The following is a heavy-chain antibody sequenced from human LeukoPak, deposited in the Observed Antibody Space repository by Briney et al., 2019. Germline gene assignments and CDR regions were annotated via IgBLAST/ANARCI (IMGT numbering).Heavy chain of an antibody. CDR3: ASSRGYSGYDALDY. CDR2: INPNFGVT. CDR1: GYTFTGYY. V-gene: IGHV1-2*02. Sequence: ASVKVSCKASGYTFTGYYVHWVRQAPGQGLEWMGWINPNFGVTNYAQNFQGRVTLTRDTSINTAYMELNNLSFDDTAVYYCASSRGYSGYDALDYWGQGTLVTVSS. J-gene: IGHJ4*02. D-gene: IGHD5-12*01.